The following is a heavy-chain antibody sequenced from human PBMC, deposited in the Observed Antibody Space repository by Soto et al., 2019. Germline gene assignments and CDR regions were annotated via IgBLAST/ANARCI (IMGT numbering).Heavy chain of an antibody. Sequence: LRLSCAASGFTFTDYWTHWVRQAPGKGLVWVSRINSDGSRTSYADSVTGRFTISRDNAKNTLYLQMNSLRVEDTALYYCARETYRGFYFDYWGQGTLVTVSS. D-gene: IGHD4-4*01. J-gene: IGHJ4*02. CDR3: ARETYRGFYFDY. CDR2: INSDGSRT. CDR1: GFTFTDYW. V-gene: IGHV3-74*01.